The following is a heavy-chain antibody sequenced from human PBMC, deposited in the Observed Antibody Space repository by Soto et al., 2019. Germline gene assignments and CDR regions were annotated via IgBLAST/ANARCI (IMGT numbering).Heavy chain of an antibody. Sequence: EVQLFESGGGLVEPGESLRLSCAASGFIFKDFAMSWVRQAPGKGLEWVSTITTSDDITYSADSVRGRFTMSRDNSAKTLFLQMSRLRGDDTATYYCTKGDSSGYFDPSSGYSTPDHWGQGTLVTVSS. D-gene: IGHD3-3*01. CDR3: TKGDSSGYFDPSSGYSTPDH. CDR1: GFIFKDFA. V-gene: IGHV3-23*01. CDR2: ITTSDDIT. J-gene: IGHJ5*02.